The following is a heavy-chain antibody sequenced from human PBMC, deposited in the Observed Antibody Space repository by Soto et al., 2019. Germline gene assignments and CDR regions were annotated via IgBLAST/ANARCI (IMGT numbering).Heavy chain of an antibody. J-gene: IGHJ6*02. Sequence: QVQLVESGGGVVQPGRSLRLSCAASGFTFSSYAMHWVRQAPGKRLEWVAVISYEGSNKYYPDSVKGRFTISRDNSKNTLYRQMNSLRAEDTAVYYCARGGSGWYKDGMDVWGQGTTVTVSS. CDR1: GFTFSSYA. V-gene: IGHV3-30-3*01. D-gene: IGHD6-19*01. CDR3: ARGGSGWYKDGMDV. CDR2: ISYEGSNK.